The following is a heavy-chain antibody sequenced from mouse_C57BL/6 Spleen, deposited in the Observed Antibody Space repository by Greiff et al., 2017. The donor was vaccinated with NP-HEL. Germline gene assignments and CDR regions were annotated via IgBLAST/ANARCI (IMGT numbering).Heavy chain of an antibody. CDR3: AYSNYGFAY. V-gene: IGHV1-69*01. Sequence: QVQLQQPGAELVMPGASVKLSCKASGYTFTSYWMHWVKQRPGHGLEWIGEIDPSDSYTNYNQKFKGKSTLTVDKSSSTAYMQLSSLTSEDSAVYYCAYSNYGFAYWGQGTLVTVSA. CDR2: IDPSDSYT. J-gene: IGHJ3*01. D-gene: IGHD2-5*01. CDR1: GYTFTSYW.